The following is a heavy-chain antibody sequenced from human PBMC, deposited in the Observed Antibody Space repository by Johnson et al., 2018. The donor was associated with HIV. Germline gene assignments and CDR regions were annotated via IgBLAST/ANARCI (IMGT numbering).Heavy chain of an antibody. CDR2: INWEGDRT. CDR3: AKDIASGYTNGGTLDI. CDR1: GFTVSTNY. V-gene: IGHV3-43D*03. J-gene: IGHJ3*02. D-gene: IGHD6-19*01. Sequence: VESGGGLVQPGGSLRLSCAASGFTVSTNYMSWVRQAPGKGLEWVSLINWEGDRTYYGDSVKGRFTISRDNSKNSLYLQMNSLRPEDTGLYYCAKDIASGYTNGGTLDIWGQGTMVTVSS.